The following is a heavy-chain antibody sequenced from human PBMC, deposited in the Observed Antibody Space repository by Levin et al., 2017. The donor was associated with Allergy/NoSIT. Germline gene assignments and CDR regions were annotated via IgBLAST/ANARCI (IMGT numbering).Heavy chain of an antibody. V-gene: IGHV3-21*03. CDR3: ARVGGSGRYGMDV. CDR1: GFTFSGYS. Sequence: GGSLRLSCAGSGFTFSGYSMNWVRQAPGKGLEWVSFISTSTTYIYYADSVKGRFTISRDNAKNSLYLQMNRLRAEDTAMYYCARVGGSGRYGMDVWGQGTTVTVSS. CDR2: ISTSTTYI. D-gene: IGHD3-3*01. J-gene: IGHJ6*02.